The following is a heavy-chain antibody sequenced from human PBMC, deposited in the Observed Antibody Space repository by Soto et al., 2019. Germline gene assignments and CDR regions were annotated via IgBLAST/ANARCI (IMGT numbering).Heavy chain of an antibody. CDR1: GGTFSSYA. J-gene: IGHJ4*02. CDR2: IIPIFGTA. CDR3: VRTTYFSDSSVYTRFFDY. D-gene: IGHD3-22*01. Sequence: SVKVSCKASGGTFSSYAISWVRQAPGQGLEWMGGIIPIFGTANYAQKFQGRVTITADESTSTAYMELSSLKTEDTAIYYCVRTTYFSDSSVYTRFFDYWGQGTLVTVSS. V-gene: IGHV1-69*13.